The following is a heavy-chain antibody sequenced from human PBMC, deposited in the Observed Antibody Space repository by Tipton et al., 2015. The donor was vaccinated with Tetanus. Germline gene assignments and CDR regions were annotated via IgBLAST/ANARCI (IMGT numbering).Heavy chain of an antibody. D-gene: IGHD2-2*01. CDR2: ISSSSSTI. CDR1: GFTFSSYS. Sequence: SLRLSCAASGFTFSSYSMNWVRQAPGKGLEWVSYISSSSSTIYYADSVKGRFTISRDNAKNSLYLQMNSLRDEDTAVYYCARAIIAVVPAAIHYGMDVWGQGTTVTVSS. CDR3: ARAIIAVVPAAIHYGMDV. J-gene: IGHJ6*02. V-gene: IGHV3-48*02.